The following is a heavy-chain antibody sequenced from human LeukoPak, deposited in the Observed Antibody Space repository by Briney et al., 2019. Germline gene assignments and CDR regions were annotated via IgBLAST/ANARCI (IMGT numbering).Heavy chain of an antibody. Sequence: PSETLSLTCAVSGYPIRSSYFWGWIRQPPGKGLEWIGSIYHTGTSYYNPSLKSRVALSVDRSKQQFSLRLNSVTAADTAVYYCASPHCGGGSCYDLPLDYWGQGVLVTVSS. V-gene: IGHV4-38-2*01. CDR2: IYHTGTS. J-gene: IGHJ4*02. CDR3: ASPHCGGGSCYDLPLDY. D-gene: IGHD2-15*01. CDR1: GYPIRSSYF.